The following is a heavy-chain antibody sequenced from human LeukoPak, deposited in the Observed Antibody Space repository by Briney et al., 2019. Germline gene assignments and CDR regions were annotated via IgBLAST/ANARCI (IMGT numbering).Heavy chain of an antibody. J-gene: IGHJ4*02. V-gene: IGHV3-30-3*01. CDR1: GFTFSSYA. D-gene: IGHD2/OR15-2a*01. CDR3: AKEIGSRLPFDH. CDR2: ISYDGSNK. Sequence: PGGSLRLSCAASGFTFSSYAMHWVRQAPGKGLEWVAVISYDGSNKYYADSVKGRFTISRDNSKNTLYLQMNSLRAEDTALYYCAKEIGSRLPFDHWGQGTLVTVSS.